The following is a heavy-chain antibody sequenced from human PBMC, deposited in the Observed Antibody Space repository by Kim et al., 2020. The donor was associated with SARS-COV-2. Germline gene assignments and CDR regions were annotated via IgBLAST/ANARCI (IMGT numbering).Heavy chain of an antibody. V-gene: IGHV4-59*01. Sequence: SETLSLTCSVSGGSFDSYYWTWIRQPPGKGLEYIGFIHYSGSTSYNPSLKSRVTISVDISKNQFSVKVSSVTAADTAVYYCARGAYSGYVFDYWGQGTLV. CDR2: IHYSGST. CDR3: ARGAYSGYVFDY. D-gene: IGHD5-12*01. J-gene: IGHJ4*02. CDR1: GGSFDSYY.